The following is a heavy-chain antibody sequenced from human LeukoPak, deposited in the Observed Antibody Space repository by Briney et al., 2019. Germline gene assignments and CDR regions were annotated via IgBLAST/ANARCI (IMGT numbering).Heavy chain of an antibody. Sequence: PGGSLRLSCAASGFTFSSYAMSWVRQAPGKGLEWVSAISGSGGSTYYADSVKGRFTISRDNSKNTLYLQVNSLRGEDTAVYYCAKEGQQQTYNWFDPWGQGTLVTVSS. V-gene: IGHV3-23*01. CDR2: ISGSGGST. CDR1: GFTFSSYA. CDR3: AKEGQQQTYNWFDP. J-gene: IGHJ5*02. D-gene: IGHD6-13*01.